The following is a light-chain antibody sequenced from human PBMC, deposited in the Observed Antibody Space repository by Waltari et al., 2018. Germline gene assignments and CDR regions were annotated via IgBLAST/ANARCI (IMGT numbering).Light chain of an antibody. Sequence: QSALTQPASVSGSPGQSIAISCIGTSSDVGANNSLPWYQQHPGRAPKLTIHEVTKRPSGVSTRFSGSKSGNTASLTISGLQAEDEADYYCCSYTTIGPVLIGGGTKVTVL. CDR3: CSYTTIGPVL. V-gene: IGLV2-23*02. CDR2: EVT. CDR1: SSDVGANNS. J-gene: IGLJ2*01.